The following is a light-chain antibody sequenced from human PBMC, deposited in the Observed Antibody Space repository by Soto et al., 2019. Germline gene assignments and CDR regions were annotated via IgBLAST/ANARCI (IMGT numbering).Light chain of an antibody. Sequence: EIVLTQSPDTLSLSPGERATLSCRASQSVTSNYLAWYQQKPGQPPRLLIYGASNRASGIPDRFSGSASGTDFTLTVSRLEPGDFAVYYCQHYGSSPYTFGQGTKLETK. CDR2: GAS. CDR1: QSVTSNY. V-gene: IGKV3-20*01. J-gene: IGKJ2*01. CDR3: QHYGSSPYT.